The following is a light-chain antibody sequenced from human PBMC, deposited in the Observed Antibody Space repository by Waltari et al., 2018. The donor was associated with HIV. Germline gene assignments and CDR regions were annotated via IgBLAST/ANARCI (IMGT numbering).Light chain of an antibody. J-gene: IGLJ2*01. CDR1: SNNVGNKG. CDR2: KNN. CDR3: SAWDRSLSAVI. V-gene: IGLV10-54*04. Sequence: QAGLTQPPSVSKGLRQTATLTCTGDSNNVGNKGATWLQQHQGHPPKLLFYKNNNRPSVISERFSASKSGNTASLTITGLQPEDEADYFCSAWDRSLSAVIFGGGTTLIVL.